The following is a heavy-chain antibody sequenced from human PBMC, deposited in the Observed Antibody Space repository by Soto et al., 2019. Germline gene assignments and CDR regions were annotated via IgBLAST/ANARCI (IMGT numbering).Heavy chain of an antibody. CDR3: ERDTPRNYYDSSGYGPMTR. CDR2: ISAYNGNT. CDR1: GYTFTSYG. J-gene: IGHJ4*02. Sequence: QVQLVQSGAEVKKPGASVKVSCKASGYTFTSYGISWVRQAPGQGLEWMGWISAYNGNTNYAQKLQGRVTMTTDTYTSTSYMKLTSQRYEEKAEYYCERDTPRNYYDSSGYGPMTRWGQGTLVTVSS. V-gene: IGHV1-18*01. D-gene: IGHD3-22*01.